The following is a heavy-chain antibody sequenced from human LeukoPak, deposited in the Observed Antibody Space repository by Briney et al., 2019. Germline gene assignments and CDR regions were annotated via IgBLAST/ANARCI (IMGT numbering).Heavy chain of an antibody. Sequence: GGSLRLSCAASGFSVSSNYMSWVRQAPGKGLEWGSIIYSGGSTYYADSVKGRFTISRDISKNTLFLQMNSLRAEDTAVYYCARGRDYYDSSAVYWGQGTLVTVSS. CDR3: ARGRDYYDSSAVY. CDR1: GFSVSSNY. J-gene: IGHJ4*02. CDR2: IYSGGST. V-gene: IGHV3-66*01. D-gene: IGHD3-22*01.